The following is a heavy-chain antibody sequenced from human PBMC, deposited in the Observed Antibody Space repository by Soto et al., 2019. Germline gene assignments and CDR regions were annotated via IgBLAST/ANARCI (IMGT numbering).Heavy chain of an antibody. Sequence: GDLRLPSTGSCLPFPNSWMSCVNQPPGKGREGVANINYDENERYYVDSVKGRFTISRDNAKTSLHLQMNSLRAEDTAVQDGARASYCPDGRCCFDGWGQGTLGTLS. J-gene: IGHJ4*02. D-gene: IGHD2-8*01. CDR3: ARASYCPDGRCCFDG. CDR2: INYDENER. V-gene: IGHV3-7*04. CDR1: CLPFPNSW.